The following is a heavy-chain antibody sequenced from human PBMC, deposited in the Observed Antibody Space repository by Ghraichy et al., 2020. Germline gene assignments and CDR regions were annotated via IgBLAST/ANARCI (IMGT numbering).Heavy chain of an antibody. J-gene: IGHJ4*02. Sequence: GGSLRLSCAASGFTFSSYAMSWVRQSPGKGLEWVSVISISGGSTYYADSVKGRFTISRDNSKNTLYLQMNSLRAEDTAVYYCAKDRAFGTLDFWGQGTLVTVSS. D-gene: IGHD3-16*01. CDR3: AKDRAFGTLDF. V-gene: IGHV3-23*01. CDR1: GFTFSSYA. CDR2: ISISGGST.